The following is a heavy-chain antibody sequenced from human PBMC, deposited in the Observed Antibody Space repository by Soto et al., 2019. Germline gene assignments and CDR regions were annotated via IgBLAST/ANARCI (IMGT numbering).Heavy chain of an antibody. Sequence: SVKVSFKASGGTFSSYAISWVRQAPGQGLEWMGGIIPIFGTANYAQKFQGRVTITADESTSTAYMELSSLRSEDTAVYYCARDGGGIVVVPAATEYYGMDVWGQGTTVTVS. CDR2: IIPIFGTA. CDR1: GGTFSSYA. CDR3: ARDGGGIVVVPAATEYYGMDV. J-gene: IGHJ6*02. D-gene: IGHD2-2*01. V-gene: IGHV1-69*13.